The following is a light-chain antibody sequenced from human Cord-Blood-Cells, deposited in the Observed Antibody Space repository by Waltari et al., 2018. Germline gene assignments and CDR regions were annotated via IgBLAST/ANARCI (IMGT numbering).Light chain of an antibody. CDR1: SSAVGAYNY. CDR2: DVS. V-gene: IGLV2-11*01. J-gene: IGLJ1*01. Sequence: QSALTQPRSVSGSTGQSVTISCTGTSSAVGAYNYVSWYQHHPGKAPKLMIYDVSKRPSGVPDRFSGSKSGNTASLTISGLQAEDEADYYCCSYAGSYVFGTGTKVTVL. CDR3: CSYAGSYV.